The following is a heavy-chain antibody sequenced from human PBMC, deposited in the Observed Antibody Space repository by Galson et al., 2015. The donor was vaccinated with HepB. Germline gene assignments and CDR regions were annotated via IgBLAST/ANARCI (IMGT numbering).Heavy chain of an antibody. CDR3: AGESDYYDSSGYYYNAFDI. J-gene: IGHJ3*02. CDR2: IKQDGSEK. V-gene: IGHV3-7*01. CDR1: GFTFSSYW. Sequence: SLRLSCAASGFTFSSYWMSWVRQAPGKGLEWVANIKQDGSEKYYVDSVKGRFTISRDNAKNSLYLQMNSLRAEDTAVYYCAGESDYYDSSGYYYNAFDIWGQGTMVTVSS. D-gene: IGHD3-22*01.